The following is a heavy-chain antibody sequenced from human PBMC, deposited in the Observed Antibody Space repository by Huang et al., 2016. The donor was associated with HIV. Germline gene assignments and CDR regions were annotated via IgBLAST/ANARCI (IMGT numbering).Heavy chain of an antibody. Sequence: EEQLVQSGAEVKKPGESLKISCEGSGYRFAKYWIGWVRQMPGKGLEWMVIIYPDDSDTRYSPSFQGQVSISADKSISTAYLQWSSLKASDTAMYYCARLDTARNYYYYGLDVWGQGTSVIVSS. CDR2: IYPDDSDT. CDR3: ARLDTARNYYYYGLDV. CDR1: GYRFAKYW. V-gene: IGHV5-51*01. D-gene: IGHD5-18*01. J-gene: IGHJ6*02.